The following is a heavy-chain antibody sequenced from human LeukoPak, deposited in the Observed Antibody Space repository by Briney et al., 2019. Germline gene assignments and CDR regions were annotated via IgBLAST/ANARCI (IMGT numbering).Heavy chain of an antibody. CDR3: ARERVATISPGYMDV. Sequence: TSETLSLTCTVSGGSISSSSYYWSWIRQPPGKGLEWIGYIYYSGSTNYNPSLKSRVTISVDTSKNQFSLKLSSVTAADTAVYYCARERVATISPGYMDVWGKGTTVTVSS. CDR2: IYYSGST. J-gene: IGHJ6*03. CDR1: GGSISSSSYY. V-gene: IGHV4-61*01. D-gene: IGHD5-12*01.